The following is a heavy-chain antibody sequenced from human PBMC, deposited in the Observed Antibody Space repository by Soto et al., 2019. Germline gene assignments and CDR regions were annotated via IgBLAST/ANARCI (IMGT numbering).Heavy chain of an antibody. Sequence: SVKVSCKASGGTFSSYAISWVRQAPGQGLEWMGGIIPIFGTANYAQKFQGRVTITADESTSTAYMELSSLRSEDTAVYYCARDSAVLRFLEWTPYYYGMDVWGQGTTVTVSS. D-gene: IGHD3-3*01. V-gene: IGHV1-69*01. CDR3: ARDSAVLRFLEWTPYYYGMDV. CDR1: GGTFSSYA. J-gene: IGHJ6*02. CDR2: IIPIFGTA.